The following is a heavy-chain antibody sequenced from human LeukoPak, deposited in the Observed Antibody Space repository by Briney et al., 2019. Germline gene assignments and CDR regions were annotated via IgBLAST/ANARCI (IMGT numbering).Heavy chain of an antibody. Sequence: GESLKISCKGSGYNFTFYWIAWVLQVPGKGLEWMVIIYPGDSDTRYSPSFQGQVTISADKSISTAYLQWSSLKASDTTMYYCARQNSGRLIDYWGQGTLVTVSS. V-gene: IGHV5-51*01. D-gene: IGHD1-26*01. CDR3: ARQNSGRLIDY. J-gene: IGHJ4*02. CDR2: IYPGDSDT. CDR1: GYNFTFYW.